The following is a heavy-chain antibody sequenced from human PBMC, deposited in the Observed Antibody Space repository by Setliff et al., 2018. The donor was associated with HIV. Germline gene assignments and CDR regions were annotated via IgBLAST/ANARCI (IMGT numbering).Heavy chain of an antibody. CDR1: GFSLSTNAVG. CDR3: VHRQLPWEFDY. D-gene: IGHD1-26*01. J-gene: IGHJ4*02. Sequence: SGPTLVNPTQTLTLTCTFSGFSLSTNAVGVGWIRQAPGKALEWLALIHWDGDKRYSPSLKTRLNITADTSRNQVVLRMTNMDPVDTGTYYCVHRQLPWEFDYWGQGSLVTVSS. CDR2: IHWDGDK. V-gene: IGHV2-5*02.